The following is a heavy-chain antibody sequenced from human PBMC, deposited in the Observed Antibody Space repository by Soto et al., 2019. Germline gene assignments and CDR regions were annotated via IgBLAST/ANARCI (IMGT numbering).Heavy chain of an antibody. Sequence: GSGPTRVNPPETLTLTCTVSGFSLSNARMGVSCIRQPPGKALEWLAHIFSNDEKSYSTSLKSRLTISKDTSKSQVVLTMTNMDHVDKSTYYCARIKGYCSVGSCWFDSWGQGTLVTVSS. CDR1: GFSLSNARMG. CDR2: IFSNDEK. J-gene: IGHJ5*01. CDR3: ARIKGYCSVGSCWFDS. V-gene: IGHV2-26*01. D-gene: IGHD2-15*01.